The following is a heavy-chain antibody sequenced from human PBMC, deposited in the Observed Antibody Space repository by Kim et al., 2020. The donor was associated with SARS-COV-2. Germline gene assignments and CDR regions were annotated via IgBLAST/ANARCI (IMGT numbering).Heavy chain of an antibody. J-gene: IGHJ4*02. Sequence: ASVKVSCKVSGYTLTELSMHWVRQAPGKGLEWMGGFDPEDGETIYAQKFQGRVTMTEDTSTDTAYMELSSLRSEDTAVYYCATPIYGSGWSNFDYWGQGTLVTVSS. CDR1: GYTLTELS. CDR2: FDPEDGET. CDR3: ATPIYGSGWSNFDY. D-gene: IGHD6-19*01. V-gene: IGHV1-24*01.